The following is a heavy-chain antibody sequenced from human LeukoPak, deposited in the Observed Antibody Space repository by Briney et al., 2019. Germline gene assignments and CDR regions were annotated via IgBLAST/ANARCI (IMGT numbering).Heavy chain of an antibody. CDR2: TYSDGTT. Sequence: GGSLRLSCAASGFTVSSNYMSWGRQAPGEGLEWVSVTYSDGTTYYADSVKGRFTISRDNSKNTLYLQMNSLRAEDTAVYYCATRGDLSSGYRFDYWGQGTLVTVSS. D-gene: IGHD3-22*01. CDR3: ATRGDLSSGYRFDY. CDR1: GFTVSSNY. V-gene: IGHV3-66*01. J-gene: IGHJ4*02.